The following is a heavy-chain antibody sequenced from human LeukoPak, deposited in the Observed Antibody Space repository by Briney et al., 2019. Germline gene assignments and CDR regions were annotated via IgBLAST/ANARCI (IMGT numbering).Heavy chain of an antibody. CDR1: GFTFSTYW. D-gene: IGHD6-13*01. J-gene: IGHJ3*02. V-gene: IGHV3-7*01. CDR2: IKQDGSRK. Sequence: GSLRLSCAASGFTFSTYWMSWVRQAPGKGLEWVAKIKQDGSRKDYVDSVKGRFTISRDNAKNSLYLEMNSLRVEDTGVYYCARERRRQQLVEGAFDIWGQGTMVTVSS. CDR3: ARERRRQQLVEGAFDI.